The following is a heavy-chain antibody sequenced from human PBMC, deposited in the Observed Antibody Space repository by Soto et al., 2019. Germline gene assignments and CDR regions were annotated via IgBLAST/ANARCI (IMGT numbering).Heavy chain of an antibody. Sequence: QLQLQESGPGLVKPSETLSLTCTVSGGSISSSSYYWGWIRQPPGKGLEWIGSIYYSGSTYYNPSLKGRVTISVDTSKNQFSLKLSSVTAADTAVYYCARGAAALGYYSGMDVWGQGTTVTVSS. CDR2: IYYSGST. V-gene: IGHV4-39*01. D-gene: IGHD1-26*01. CDR1: GGSISSSSYY. J-gene: IGHJ6*02. CDR3: ARGAAALGYYSGMDV.